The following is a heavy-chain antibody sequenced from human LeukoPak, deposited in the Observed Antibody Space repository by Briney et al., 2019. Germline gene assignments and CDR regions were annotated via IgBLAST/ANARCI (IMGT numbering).Heavy chain of an antibody. J-gene: IGHJ3*02. CDR1: GYIFTSYW. D-gene: IGHD5-18*01. CDR2: IYPGDSET. V-gene: IGHV5-51*01. Sequence: GESLQISCKGSGYIFTSYWTGWVRQMPGKGLEGMGIIYPGDSETRYSPSFQGQVTNSADKSISTAYLQWSILKASDTAMYYCAAQDTAMAFDAFDIWGQGTMVTVSS. CDR3: AAQDTAMAFDAFDI.